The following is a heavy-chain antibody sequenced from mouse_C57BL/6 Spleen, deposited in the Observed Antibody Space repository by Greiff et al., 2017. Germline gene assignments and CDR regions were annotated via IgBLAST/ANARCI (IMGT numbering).Heavy chain of an antibody. V-gene: IGHV3-6*01. CDR1: GYSITSGYY. D-gene: IGHD2-4*01. CDR3: ASNRGLRRGFYAMDY. CDR2: ISYDGSN. J-gene: IGHJ4*01. Sequence: DVQLVESGPGLVKPSQSLSLTCSVTGYSITSGYYWNWIRQFPGNKREWMGYISYDGSNNYNPSLTNRISITRDPSKNQFFLKLNSVTTEDTATYYCASNRGLRRGFYAMDYWGQGTSVTVSS.